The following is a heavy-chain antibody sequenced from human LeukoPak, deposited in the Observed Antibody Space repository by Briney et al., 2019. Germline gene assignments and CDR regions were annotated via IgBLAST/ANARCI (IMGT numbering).Heavy chain of an antibody. CDR1: GYTFTSYN. V-gene: IGHV1-8*01. D-gene: IGHD7-27*01. J-gene: IGHJ4*02. CDR3: VGGASNWGFDF. Sequence: ASVKVSCKASGYTFTSYNINWVRQAPGQGFEWMGWMSPSTGNTGYAQKFQGRVTMTRYTSVSTAYMELSSLRSEDTAVYYCVGGASNWGFDFWGQGTLVTVSS. CDR2: MSPSTGNT.